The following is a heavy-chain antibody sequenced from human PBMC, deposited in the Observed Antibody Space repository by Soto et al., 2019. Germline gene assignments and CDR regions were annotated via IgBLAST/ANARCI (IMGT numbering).Heavy chain of an antibody. CDR2: MNPNSGNT. V-gene: IGHV1-8*01. CDR3: ARGMSSGQTGDYYYYYGMDV. J-gene: IGHJ6*02. D-gene: IGHD6-19*01. CDR1: GYTFTSYD. Sequence: GASVKVSCKASGYTFTSYDINWVRQATGQGLEWMGWMNPNSGNTGYAQKFQGRVTMTRNTSISTAYMELSSLRSEDTAVYYCARGMSSGQTGDYYYYYGMDVWGQGTTVTVSS.